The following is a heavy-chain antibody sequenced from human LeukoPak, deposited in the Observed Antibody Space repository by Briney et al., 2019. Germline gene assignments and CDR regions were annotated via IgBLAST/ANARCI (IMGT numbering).Heavy chain of an antibody. CDR1: GFTSSSYA. J-gene: IGHJ6*02. D-gene: IGHD3-10*01. V-gene: IGHV3-23*01. CDR3: AKSGGLSGSGRLAMDV. Sequence: PGGSLRLSCAASGFTSSSYAMSWVRQAPGKGLEWVSAISGDGGSTYYADSVKGRFTISRDISMNTLYLQMNSLGAEDTAVYYCAKSGGLSGSGRLAMDVWGQGTTVTVSS. CDR2: ISGDGGST.